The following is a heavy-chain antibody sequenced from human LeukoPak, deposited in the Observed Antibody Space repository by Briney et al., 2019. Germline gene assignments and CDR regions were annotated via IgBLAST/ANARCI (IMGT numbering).Heavy chain of an antibody. Sequence: GASVKVSCKASGYTFTSYYMHWVRQAPGQGLEWMGIINPSGGSTSYAQKFQGRVTMTRDTSTSTVYMELSSLRSEDTAVYYCARDRRYYYDSSGYYPGYWGQGTLVTVSS. CDR3: ARDRRYYYDSSGYYPGY. CDR2: INPSGGST. D-gene: IGHD3-22*01. J-gene: IGHJ4*02. CDR1: GYTFTSYY. V-gene: IGHV1-46*01.